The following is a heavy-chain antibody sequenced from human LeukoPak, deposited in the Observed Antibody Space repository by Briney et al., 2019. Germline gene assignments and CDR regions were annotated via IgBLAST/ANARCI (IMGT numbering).Heavy chain of an antibody. V-gene: IGHV3-21*01. D-gene: IGHD6-19*01. Sequence: GGSLRLSCAASGFICSSYSMNGVGQAPGKGRKGVSSISSSSRYIYYGDTVKGRITISRDNAKNSMSLQMNSLRAEDTAAYYCARDLSIAVAGTRFAYCGQGPLVTVSS. CDR1: GFICSSYS. CDR2: ISSSSRYI. J-gene: IGHJ4*02. CDR3: ARDLSIAVAGTRFAY.